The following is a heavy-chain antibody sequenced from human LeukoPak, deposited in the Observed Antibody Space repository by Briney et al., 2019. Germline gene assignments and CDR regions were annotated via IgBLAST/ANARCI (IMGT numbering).Heavy chain of an antibody. Sequence: ASVKVSCKASGGTFSSYAISWVRQAPGQGLEWMGRIIPILGIANYAQKFQGRVTITADKSTSTAYMELSSLRSEDTAVYYCARDSGIVVPDAFDIWGQGTMVTVSS. CDR3: ARDSGIVVPDAFDI. CDR1: GGTFSSYA. CDR2: IIPILGIA. D-gene: IGHD3-10*01. J-gene: IGHJ3*02. V-gene: IGHV1-69*04.